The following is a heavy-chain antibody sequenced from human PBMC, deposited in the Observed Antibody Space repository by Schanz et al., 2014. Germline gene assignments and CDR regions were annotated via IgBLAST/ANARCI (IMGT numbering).Heavy chain of an antibody. CDR3: AKARRKSNCSGGRCFHYSYYGMDV. V-gene: IGHV3-48*04. CDR2: ICSSGNTI. CDR1: GFTVSSNH. J-gene: IGHJ6*02. D-gene: IGHD2-15*01. Sequence: EVQLVESGGGLVQPGGSLRLSCAVSGFTVSSNHMSWVRQAPGKGLEWVSYICSSGNTIYYADSVKGRFTISRDNAKNSLYLQMNSLRAEDTAVYYCAKARRKSNCSGGRCFHYSYYGMDVWGQGTTVTVSS.